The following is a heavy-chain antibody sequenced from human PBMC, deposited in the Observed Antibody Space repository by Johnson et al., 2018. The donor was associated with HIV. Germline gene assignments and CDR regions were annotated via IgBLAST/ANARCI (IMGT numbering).Heavy chain of an antibody. CDR2: IRYDGSNK. CDR1: GFTFSSYG. V-gene: IGHV3-30*02. D-gene: IGHD3-9*01. Sequence: QVQLLESGGGVVQPGGSLRLSCAASGFTFSSYGMHWVRQAPGKGLEWVAFIRYDGSNKYYADSVRGRFTISRDNSKNTLYLQMNSLGAEDTAVYYCATRKDILTGYDAFDIWGQGTMVTVSS. CDR3: ATRKDILTGYDAFDI. J-gene: IGHJ3*02.